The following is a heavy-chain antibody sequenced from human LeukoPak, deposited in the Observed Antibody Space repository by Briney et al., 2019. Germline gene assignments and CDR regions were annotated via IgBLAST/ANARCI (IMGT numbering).Heavy chain of an antibody. Sequence: GGSLRLSCAASGFPFSSYSLNWVRQAPGKGLECVSSISSSSSYIYYADSVKGRFTISRDNTKTSLYLQMDSLRAEDTAVYYCEKDGAPYCSGGTCYSAADYWGQGTLVTVSS. D-gene: IGHD2-15*01. V-gene: IGHV3-21*01. CDR3: EKDGAPYCSGGTCYSAADY. CDR2: ISSSSSYI. CDR1: GFPFSSYS. J-gene: IGHJ4*02.